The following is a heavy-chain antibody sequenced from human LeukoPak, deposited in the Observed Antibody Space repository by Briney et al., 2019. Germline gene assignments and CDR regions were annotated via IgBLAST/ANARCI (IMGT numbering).Heavy chain of an antibody. CDR1: GFKFSDYS. D-gene: IGHD1-1*01. CDR3: ARDHNYAFDN. J-gene: IGHJ4*02. CDR2: IGISSGNT. V-gene: IGHV3-48*04. Sequence: GGSLRLSCAASGFKFSDYSMNWVRQAPGKGLEWISYIGISSGNTKYADSVKGRFTISGDSAKSSLYLQMNSLRVEDTAVYYCARDHNYAFDNWGQGTLVTVSS.